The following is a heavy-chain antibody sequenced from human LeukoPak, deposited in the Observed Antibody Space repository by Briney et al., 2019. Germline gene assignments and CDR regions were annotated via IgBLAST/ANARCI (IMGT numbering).Heavy chain of an antibody. V-gene: IGHV3-72*01. CDR1: GFTFSDLY. D-gene: IGHD3-16*01. CDR2: TGNKVNSYTT. J-gene: IGHJ3*02. Sequence: GGSLRLSCAASGFTFSDLYMDWVRQAPGKGLEWVGRTGNKVNSYTTQYAASAKGRFTISRDDSKNSLYLQMNSLKTEDTAVYYCARDLLGTRSIWGQGTMVTVSS. CDR3: ARDLLGTRSI.